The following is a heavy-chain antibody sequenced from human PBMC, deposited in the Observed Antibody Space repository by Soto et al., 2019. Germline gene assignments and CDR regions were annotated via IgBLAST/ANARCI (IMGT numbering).Heavy chain of an antibody. J-gene: IGHJ4*02. CDR2: INHSGST. V-gene: IGHV4-34*01. Sequence: SETLSLTCAVYGGSFSGYYWSWIRQPPGKGLEWIGEINHSGSTNCNPSLKSRVTISVDTSKNQFSLKLSSVTAADTAVYYCARQGSSHCTNGVCYSYYFDYWGQGTLVTVSS. CDR1: GGSFSGYY. CDR3: ARQGSSHCTNGVCYSYYFDY. D-gene: IGHD2-8*01.